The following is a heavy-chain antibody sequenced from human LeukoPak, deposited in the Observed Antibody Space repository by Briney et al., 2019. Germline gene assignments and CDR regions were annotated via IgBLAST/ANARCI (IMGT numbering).Heavy chain of an antibody. CDR1: GYTFPSYF. J-gene: IGHJ6*02. V-gene: IGHV1-46*01. D-gene: IGHD1-26*01. CDR3: ARGVLGGYGMDV. Sequence: ASVTVSCKASGYTFPSYFMHWVRQAPGQGLEWMGIINPTGGSTTYAQKFQGGVTMTRDTSTSTVYMELSSLRSDDTAVYYCARGVLGGYGMDVWGQGTTVTVSS. CDR2: INPTGGST.